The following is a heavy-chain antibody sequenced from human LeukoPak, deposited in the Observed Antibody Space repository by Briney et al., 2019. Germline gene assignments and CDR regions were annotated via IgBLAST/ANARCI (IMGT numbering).Heavy chain of an antibody. CDR2: IIPIFGIA. J-gene: IGHJ3*02. V-gene: IGHV1-69*04. D-gene: IGHD1-1*01. CDR1: GGTFSSYA. CDR3: ARRDRTGNAFDI. Sequence: ASVKLSCKASGGTFSSYAISWVRQAPGQGLEWMGRIIPIFGIANYAQKFPGRVTITADKSTSTAYMELSSLRSEDTAVYYCARRDRTGNAFDIWGQGTMVTVSS.